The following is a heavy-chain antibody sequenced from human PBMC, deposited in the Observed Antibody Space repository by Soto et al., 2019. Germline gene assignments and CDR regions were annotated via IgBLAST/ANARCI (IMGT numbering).Heavy chain of an antibody. D-gene: IGHD6-19*01. CDR3: ARDSRFPYTGYSSGTATNY. CDR1: GFTFSSYS. V-gene: IGHV3-48*01. J-gene: IGHJ4*02. CDR2: ISSSSSTI. Sequence: GGSLRLSCAASGFTFSSYSMNWVRQAPGKGLEWVSYISSSSSTIYYADSVKGRFTISRDNAKNSLYLQMNSLRAEDTAVYYCARDSRFPYTGYSSGTATNYWGQGTLVTVSS.